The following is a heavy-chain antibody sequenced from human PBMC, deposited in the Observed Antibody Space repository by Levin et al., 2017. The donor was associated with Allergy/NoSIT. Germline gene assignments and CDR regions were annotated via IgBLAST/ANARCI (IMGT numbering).Heavy chain of an antibody. D-gene: IGHD6-25*01. CDR1: GGAISIFY. CDR3: ARDTGGFAFDL. J-gene: IGHJ3*01. CDR2: ITHSGRT. V-gene: IGHV4-59*01. Sequence: SSETLSLTCTLSGGAISIFYWNWIRQSPGKGLEWLGYITHSGRTNYNPSLKSRLTVSLDTSKNQFSLKLNSMTTADTAIYYCARDTGGFAFDLWGQGTLVTVSS.